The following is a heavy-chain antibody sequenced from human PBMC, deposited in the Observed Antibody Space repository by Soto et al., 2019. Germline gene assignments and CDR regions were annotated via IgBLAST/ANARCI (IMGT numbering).Heavy chain of an antibody. CDR1: VFTFSSYA. V-gene: IGHV3-23*01. CDR3: AKEFGGYKDSFDY. Sequence: VRLSCAASVFTFSSYAMSWFHQAPTKGLGWVAAISGSCCTTLYSDSLKGRFNISRDNSKSTLYLQMNSLRGEDEARYYGAKEFGGYKDSFDYWGQGTLVTVSS. D-gene: IGHD3-16*01. J-gene: IGHJ4*01. CDR2: ISGSCCTT.